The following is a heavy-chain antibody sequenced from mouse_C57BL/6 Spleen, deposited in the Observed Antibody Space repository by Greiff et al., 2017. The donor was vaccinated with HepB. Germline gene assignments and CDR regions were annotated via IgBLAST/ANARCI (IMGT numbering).Heavy chain of an antibody. Sequence: EVQLQESGGGLVKPGGSLKLSCAASGFTFSSYAMSWVRQTPEKRLEWVATISDGGSYTYYPDNVKGRFTISRDNAKNNLYLQMSHLKSEDTAMYYCARDRGGYGSLFAYWGQGTLVTVSA. J-gene: IGHJ3*01. V-gene: IGHV5-4*01. CDR3: ARDRGGYGSLFAY. D-gene: IGHD1-1*01. CDR1: GFTFSSYA. CDR2: ISDGGSYT.